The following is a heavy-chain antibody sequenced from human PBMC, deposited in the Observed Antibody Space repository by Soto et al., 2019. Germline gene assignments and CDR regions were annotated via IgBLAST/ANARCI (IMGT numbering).Heavy chain of an antibody. D-gene: IGHD3-9*01. J-gene: IGHJ2*01. Sequence: QVQLQESGPGLVKPSQTLSLTCTVSGASLSGSDFYWSWIRQPPGKGLQWIGHIYYSGSTYYNSSLKSRLTISVDTSNNEFSLSLTSVTAADTAVYYCARVGMTGPQPPYLDLWGRGTLVTVSS. CDR2: IYYSGST. CDR3: ARVGMTGPQPPYLDL. CDR1: GASLSGSDFY. V-gene: IGHV4-30-4*01.